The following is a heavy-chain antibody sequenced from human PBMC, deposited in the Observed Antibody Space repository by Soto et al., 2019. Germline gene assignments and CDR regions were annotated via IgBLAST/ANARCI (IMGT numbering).Heavy chain of an antibody. Sequence: ASVKVSCKASGYTFTGYYMHWVRQAPGQGLEWMGWINPNSGGTNYAQKFQGWVTMTRDTSISTAYMELSRLRSDDTAVYYCARALSPAALIDYWGQGTLVTVSS. CDR3: ARALSPAALIDY. CDR2: INPNSGGT. D-gene: IGHD2-2*01. V-gene: IGHV1-2*04. J-gene: IGHJ4*02. CDR1: GYTFTGYY.